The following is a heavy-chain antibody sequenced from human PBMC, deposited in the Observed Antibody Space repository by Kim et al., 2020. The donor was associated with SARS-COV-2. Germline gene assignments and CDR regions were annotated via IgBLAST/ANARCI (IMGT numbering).Heavy chain of an antibody. CDR1: GYTFTSYG. V-gene: IGHV1-18*01. J-gene: IGHJ6*02. D-gene: IGHD2-15*01. CDR3: ARDFCSGGSCNYYYYGMDV. Sequence: ASVKVSCKASGYTFTSYGISWVRQAPGQGLEWMGWISAYNGNTNYAQKLQGRVTMTTDTSTSTAYMELRSLRSDDTAVYYCARDFCSGGSCNYYYYGMDVWGRDHGHRLL. CDR2: ISAYNGNT.